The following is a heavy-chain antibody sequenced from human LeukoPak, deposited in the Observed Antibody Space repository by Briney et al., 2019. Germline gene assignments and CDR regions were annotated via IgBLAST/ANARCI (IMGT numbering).Heavy chain of an antibody. Sequence: PGGSLRLSCAASGFTFSSYAMHWVRQAPGKGLEWVAVISYDGSNKYYADSVKGRFTISRDNSKNTLYLQMNSLRAEDTAVYYCARGALNIVATAALYFDYWSQGTLVTVSS. J-gene: IGHJ4*02. D-gene: IGHD5-12*01. CDR1: GFTFSSYA. CDR2: ISYDGSNK. V-gene: IGHV3-30-3*01. CDR3: ARGALNIVATAALYFDY.